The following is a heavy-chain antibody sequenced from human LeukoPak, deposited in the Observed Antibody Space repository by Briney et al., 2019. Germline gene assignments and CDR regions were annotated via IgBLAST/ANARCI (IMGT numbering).Heavy chain of an antibody. CDR2: ISYDGSNK. CDR1: GFTFSSYA. CDR3: ARGSHSSWYFDY. Sequence: GGSLRLSCAASGFTFSSYAMHWVRQAPGKGLEWVAVISYDGSNKYYADSVKGRFTISRDNSKNTLYLQMNSLRAEDTAVYYCARGSHSSWYFDYWGQGTLVTVSS. D-gene: IGHD6-13*01. J-gene: IGHJ4*02. V-gene: IGHV3-30-3*01.